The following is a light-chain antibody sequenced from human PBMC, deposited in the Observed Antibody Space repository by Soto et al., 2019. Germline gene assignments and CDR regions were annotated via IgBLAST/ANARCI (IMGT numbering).Light chain of an antibody. CDR3: SSHRSTSAPHV. CDR2: EVS. V-gene: IGLV2-14*01. Sequence: QSVLTQPASVSGSPGQSITISCTGTSSDVGYYNYVSWYQQYPGKAPKLIIYEVSNRPSGVSNRFSGSKSGNTASLTISGLQAEDEADYYCSSHRSTSAPHVFGTGNKVT. J-gene: IGLJ1*01. CDR1: SSDVGYYNY.